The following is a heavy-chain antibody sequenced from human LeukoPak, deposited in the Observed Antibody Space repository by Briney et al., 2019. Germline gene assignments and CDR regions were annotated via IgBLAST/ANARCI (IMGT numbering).Heavy chain of an antibody. V-gene: IGHV3-23*01. Sequence: GGSLRLSCAASGFTFSSYAMSWVRQAPGKGLEWVSAISGSGGSTYYADSVKGRFTISRDNSKNSLYLQMNSLRAEDTAVYYCARDRGAGSYNFDYWGQGTLVTVSS. CDR3: ARDRGAGSYNFDY. D-gene: IGHD1-26*01. CDR1: GFTFSSYA. CDR2: ISGSGGST. J-gene: IGHJ4*02.